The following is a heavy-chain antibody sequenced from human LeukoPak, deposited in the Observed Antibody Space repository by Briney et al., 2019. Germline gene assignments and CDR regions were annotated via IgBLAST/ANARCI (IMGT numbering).Heavy chain of an antibody. CDR1: GFTFSSYA. J-gene: IGHJ4*02. CDR3: AREGQDTMIVVVIPFDY. Sequence: RSLRLSCAASGFTFSSYAMHWVRQAPGKGLEWVAVISYDGSNKYYADSVKGRFTISRDNSKNTLYLQMNSLRAEDTAVYYCAREGQDTMIVVVIPFDYWGQGTLVTVSS. CDR2: ISYDGSNK. D-gene: IGHD3-22*01. V-gene: IGHV3-30*04.